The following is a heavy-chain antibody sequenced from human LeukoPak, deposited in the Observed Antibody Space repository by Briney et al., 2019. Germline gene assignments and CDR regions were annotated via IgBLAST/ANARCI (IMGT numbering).Heavy chain of an antibody. D-gene: IGHD3-22*01. CDR2: IYPGDSDT. CDR3: ARHWDLPMIVAEIDY. J-gene: IGHJ4*02. Sequence: GESLKISCKGSGYSFTSYWIGWVRQMPGKGLEWMGIIYPGDSDTRYSPSFQGQVTTSADKSISTAYLQWSSLKASDTAMYYCARHWDLPMIVAEIDYWGQGTLVTVSS. CDR1: GYSFTSYW. V-gene: IGHV5-51*01.